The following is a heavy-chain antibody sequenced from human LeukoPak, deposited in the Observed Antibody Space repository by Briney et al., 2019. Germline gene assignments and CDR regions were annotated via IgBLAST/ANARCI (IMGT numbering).Heavy chain of an antibody. J-gene: IGHJ5*02. CDR1: GGSISSGGYS. CDR3: ARACDPRYSRPEKNWFDP. D-gene: IGHD5-18*01. V-gene: IGHV4-30-2*01. Sequence: PSETLSLTCAVSGGSISSGGYSWSWIRQPPGKGLEWIGYIYHSGSTYYNPSLKSRVTISVDRSKNQFSLKLSSVTAADTAVYCCARACDPRYSRPEKNWFDPWGQGTLVTVSS. CDR2: IYHSGST.